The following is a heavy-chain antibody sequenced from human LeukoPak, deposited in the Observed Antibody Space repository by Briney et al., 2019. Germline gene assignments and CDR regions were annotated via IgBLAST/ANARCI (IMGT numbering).Heavy chain of an antibody. CDR3: ARGQTLTF. Sequence: GGSLRLSCAASGFTFTDYWMTWVRQPPGKGLGWVANINQDGSKKIYVDSVKGRFTMSRDNAKNALYLQMNSLRAEDTGVYFCARGQTLTFWGQGTPVTASS. CDR1: GFTFTDYW. J-gene: IGHJ4*02. V-gene: IGHV3-7*01. CDR2: INQDGSKK.